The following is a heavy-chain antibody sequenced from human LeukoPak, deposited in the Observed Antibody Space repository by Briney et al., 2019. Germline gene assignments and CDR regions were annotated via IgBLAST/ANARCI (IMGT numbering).Heavy chain of an antibody. CDR1: GFTFSSYE. Sequence: GGSLRLSCAASGFTFSSYEMNWVRQAPGKGLEGVSYISSSSSYIYYADSVKGRFTISRDNAKNSLYLQMNSLRAEDTAVYYCAREYVWGSYRCQDYWGQGTLVTVSS. CDR3: AREYVWGSYRCQDY. J-gene: IGHJ4*02. CDR2: ISSSSSYI. D-gene: IGHD3-16*02. V-gene: IGHV3-21*05.